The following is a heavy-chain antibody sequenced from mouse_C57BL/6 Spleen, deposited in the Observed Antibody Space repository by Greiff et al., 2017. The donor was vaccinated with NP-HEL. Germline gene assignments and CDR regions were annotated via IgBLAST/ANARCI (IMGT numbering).Heavy chain of an antibody. D-gene: IGHD1-1*01. CDR1: GFTFSDYY. Sequence: DVMLVESEGGLVQPGSSMKLSCTASGFTFSDYYMAWVRQVPEKGLEWVANINDDGSSTYYLDSLKSRFIISRDNAKNILYLQMSSLKSDDTATYYCARDSYYYGSSPYAMDYWGQGTSVTVSS. V-gene: IGHV5-16*01. CDR2: INDDGSST. CDR3: ARDSYYYGSSPYAMDY. J-gene: IGHJ4*01.